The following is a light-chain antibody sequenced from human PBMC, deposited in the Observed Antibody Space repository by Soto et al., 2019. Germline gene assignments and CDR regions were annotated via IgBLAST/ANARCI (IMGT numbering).Light chain of an antibody. Sequence: EIVMTQSPATLSLFPGERAILSCRAGKSVGSNLAWYQQKPGQAPRLLIYDASNRATGVPARFSGSGSGTDFTLTITSLEPEDFALYYCQQRGSWPLTFGGGTKVDI. V-gene: IGKV3-11*01. CDR1: KSVGSN. CDR2: DAS. CDR3: QQRGSWPLT. J-gene: IGKJ4*01.